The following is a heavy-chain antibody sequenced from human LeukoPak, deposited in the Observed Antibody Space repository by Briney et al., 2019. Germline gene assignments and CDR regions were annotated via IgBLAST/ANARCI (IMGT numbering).Heavy chain of an antibody. V-gene: IGHV4-30-4*01. CDR2: IYYSGRT. D-gene: IGHD6-13*01. CDR1: GGSISSGDCY. CDR3: ASGIAAAQGWFDP. Sequence: SETLSLTCTVSGGSISSGDCYWSWIRQPPGKGLEWIGYIYYSGRTYYNPSLKSRVTISVDTSKNQFSLKLSSVTAADTAVYYCASGIAAAQGWFDPWGQGTLVTVSS. J-gene: IGHJ5*02.